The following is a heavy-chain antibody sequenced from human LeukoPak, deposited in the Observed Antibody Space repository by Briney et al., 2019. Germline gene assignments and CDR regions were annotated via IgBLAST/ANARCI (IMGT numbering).Heavy chain of an antibody. J-gene: IGHJ2*01. CDR3: ARVAAAKRHWYFDL. CDR2: ISAYNGNT. V-gene: IGHV1-18*01. D-gene: IGHD6-13*01. Sequence: ASVKVSCKASGYTFTSYGISWVRQAPGQGLEWMGWISAYNGNTNYAQKLQGRVTMTTDTSTSTAYVELRSLRSDDTAVYYCARVAAAKRHWYFDLWGRGTLVTVSS. CDR1: GYTFTSYG.